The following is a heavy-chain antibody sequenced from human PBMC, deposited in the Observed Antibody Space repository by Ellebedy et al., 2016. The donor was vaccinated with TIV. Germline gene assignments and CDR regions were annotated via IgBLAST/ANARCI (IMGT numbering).Heavy chain of an antibody. V-gene: IGHV3-23*01. J-gene: IGHJ4*02. CDR2: ISGSGVST. CDR3: ARGKGYCISTSCSPTNYFDY. CDR1: GFTVTTNY. D-gene: IGHD2-2*01. Sequence: GESLKISCAASGFTVTTNYMNWVRQAPGKGLEWVSGISGSGVSTYYADSVKGRFTISRDNSKNTLYLQMNSLTTEDTAVYYCARGKGYCISTSCSPTNYFDYWGQGTLVTVSS.